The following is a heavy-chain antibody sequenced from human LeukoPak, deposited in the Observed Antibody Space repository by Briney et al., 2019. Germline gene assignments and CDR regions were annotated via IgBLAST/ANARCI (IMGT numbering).Heavy chain of an antibody. D-gene: IGHD3-22*01. V-gene: IGHV3-23*01. CDR1: GFTFSRSA. CDR3: AKAEAITMIVVVPIYFDY. CDR2: ISGSGGRT. Sequence: GGSLRLSCAPSGFTFSRSAMSWVRRAPGKGLEWVSAISGSGGRTYYAASVKGRFTISRDNAKNTQYLQMDSLRAEDTAVYYCAKAEAITMIVVVPIYFDYWGQGPRVTVSA. J-gene: IGHJ4*02.